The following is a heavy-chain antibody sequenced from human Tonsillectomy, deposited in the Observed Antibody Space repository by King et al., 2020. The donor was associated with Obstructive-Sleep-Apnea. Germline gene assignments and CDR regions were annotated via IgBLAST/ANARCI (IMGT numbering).Heavy chain of an antibody. Sequence: VQLQESGPGLVKLSETLSLTCAVSGDSISNYYWSWVRQSPGKGLDWIGYMYYSGNTNYNPSLKSRVTISVDTSKIQLSLRLSSVTAADTAVYYCARHRGVEDYGGYGDYFDYWGQGTLVTVSS. CDR1: GDSISNYY. V-gene: IGHV4-59*08. CDR3: ARHRGVEDYGGYGDYFDY. D-gene: IGHD5-12*01. J-gene: IGHJ4*02. CDR2: MYYSGNT.